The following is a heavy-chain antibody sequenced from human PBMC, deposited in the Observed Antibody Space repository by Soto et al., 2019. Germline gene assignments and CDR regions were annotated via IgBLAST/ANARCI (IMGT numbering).Heavy chain of an antibody. CDR2: IIPLFGTA. Sequence: QVQLVQSGAEVKKPGSSVKVSCKASGGTFSSYAISWVRQAPGQGLEWMGGIIPLFGTANYAQKFQGRVTITADESTSPAYMELSSLISADTAMYYCARGESIAYFWFDYWGQGPLVTVSS. V-gene: IGHV1-69*12. CDR3: ARGESIAYFWFDY. J-gene: IGHJ4*02. D-gene: IGHD6-6*01. CDR1: GGTFSSYA.